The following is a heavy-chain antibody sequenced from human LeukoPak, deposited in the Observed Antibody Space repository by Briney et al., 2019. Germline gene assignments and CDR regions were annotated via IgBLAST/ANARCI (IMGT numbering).Heavy chain of an antibody. CDR3: ARVDYYGSGSPSGMDV. V-gene: IGHV3-48*03. Sequence: GGSLRLSCAASGLTFSSYEMNWVRQAPGKGLEWVSYISSSGSTIYYADSVKGRFTISRDNAKNSLYLQMNSLRAEDTAVYYCARVDYYGSGSPSGMDVWGKGTTVTVSS. D-gene: IGHD3-10*01. CDR2: ISSSGSTI. CDR1: GLTFSSYE. J-gene: IGHJ6*04.